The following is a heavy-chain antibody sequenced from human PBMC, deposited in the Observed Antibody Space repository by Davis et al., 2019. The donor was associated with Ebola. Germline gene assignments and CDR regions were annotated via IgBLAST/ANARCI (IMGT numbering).Heavy chain of an antibody. V-gene: IGHV3-11*06. J-gene: IGHJ6*02. Sequence: GESLKISCAASGFTFSDYYMSWIRQAPGKGLEWVSYISSSSSYTNYADSVKGRFTISRDNAKNSLYLQMNSLRDEDTAVYYCARDPLYCSGGSCYRRHYYYGMDVWGQGTTVTVSS. CDR3: ARDPLYCSGGSCYRRHYYYGMDV. CDR2: ISSSSSYT. CDR1: GFTFSDYY. D-gene: IGHD2-15*01.